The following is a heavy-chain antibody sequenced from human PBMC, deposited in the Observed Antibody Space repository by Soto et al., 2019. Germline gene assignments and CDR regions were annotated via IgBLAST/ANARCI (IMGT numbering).Heavy chain of an antibody. CDR2: IYYSGST. J-gene: IGHJ6*02. Sequence: SETLSLTCTVSGGSISSSSYYWGWIRQPPGKGLEWIGSIYYSGSTYYNPSLKSRVTISVDTSKNQFSLKLSSVTAADTAVYYCARATGMDVWGQGTTVTVSS. CDR3: ARATGMDV. CDR1: GGSISSSSYY. V-gene: IGHV4-39*01.